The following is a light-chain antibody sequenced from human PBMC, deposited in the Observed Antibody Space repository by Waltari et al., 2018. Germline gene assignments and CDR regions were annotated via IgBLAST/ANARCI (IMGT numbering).Light chain of an antibody. CDR3: GSYTSSSPYV. J-gene: IGLJ1*01. CDR2: DAS. V-gene: IGLV2-14*03. Sequence: QSALTHPASVSGSPGQSITLPCTGSRSDLGGYTFVSWYQQLPGKAPKLMSYDASDRPAGMSNRFSGSKSGNTASLTISGRQAEDEADYYCGSYTSSSPYVFGTGTKVTVL. CDR1: RSDLGGYTF.